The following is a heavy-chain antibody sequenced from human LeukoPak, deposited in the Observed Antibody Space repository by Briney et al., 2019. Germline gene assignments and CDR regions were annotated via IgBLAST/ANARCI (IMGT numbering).Heavy chain of an antibody. J-gene: IGHJ3*02. D-gene: IGHD1-26*01. CDR3: ESSKVGHDAFDI. CDR1: GGPISSYY. CDR2: IYYSGIS. V-gene: IGHV4-59*01. Sequence: PSEPLSLTCTVSGGPISSYYWSWIRQPREKGLEWIGYIYYSGISSYNPSLKSRLTISVDTSKNQFSLKLSSVNAADRAVYYCESSKVGHDAFDIWGEGTMVSVSS.